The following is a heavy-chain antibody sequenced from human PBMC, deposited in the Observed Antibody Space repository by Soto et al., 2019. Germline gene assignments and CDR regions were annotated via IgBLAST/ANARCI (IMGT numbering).Heavy chain of an antibody. J-gene: IGHJ4*02. D-gene: IGHD6-13*01. CDR1: GGSFIGYY. CDR2: INHSGST. V-gene: IGHV4-34*01. CDR3: ARARAAGTGVDY. Sequence: PSETLSLTCAVYGGSFIGYYCILIRQPPGKGLEWIGEINHSGSTNYNPSLKSRVTISVDTSKNQFSLKLSSVTAADTAVYYCARARAAGTGVDYWGQGTLVTVSS.